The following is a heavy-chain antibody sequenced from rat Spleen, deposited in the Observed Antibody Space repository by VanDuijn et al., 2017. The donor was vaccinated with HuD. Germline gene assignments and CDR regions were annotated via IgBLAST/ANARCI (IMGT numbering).Heavy chain of an antibody. Sequence: EVQLVESGGGLVQPGRSLKLSCAASGFTFSTFPMAWVRQAPTKGLEWVATISSEGRSSYYRDSVKGRFTISRDSAKSTLYLQMDSLRSEDTATYYCATPPNYYFDYWGQGVMVTVSS. J-gene: IGHJ2*01. CDR2: ISSEGRSS. CDR3: ATPPNYYFDY. V-gene: IGHV5-29*01. CDR1: GFTFSTFP.